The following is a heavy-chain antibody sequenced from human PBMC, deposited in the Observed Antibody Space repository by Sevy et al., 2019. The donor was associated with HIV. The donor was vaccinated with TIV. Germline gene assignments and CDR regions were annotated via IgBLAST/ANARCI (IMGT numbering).Heavy chain of an antibody. CDR3: ARDEGGYSSIKGYYGMDV. J-gene: IGHJ6*02. V-gene: IGHV3-11*01. Sequence: GGSLRLSCAASGFTFSDYYMSWIRQAPGKGLEWVSYISSSGSTIYYADSVKVRFTISRDNAKNSLYLQMNSLRAEDTAVYYCARDEGGYSSIKGYYGMDVWGQGTTVTVSS. CDR2: ISSSGSTI. CDR1: GFTFSDYY. D-gene: IGHD6-13*01.